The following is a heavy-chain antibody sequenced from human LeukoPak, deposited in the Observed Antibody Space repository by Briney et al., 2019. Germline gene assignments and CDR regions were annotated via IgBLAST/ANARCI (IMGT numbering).Heavy chain of an antibody. J-gene: IGHJ4*02. CDR1: GYSFTGYY. V-gene: IGHV1-2*02. CDR3: ARGGGRSWYFDY. Sequence: ASVQVSCKTSGYSFTGYYIHWVRQAPGQGLEWMGWINPSTGDTNYAQKFQGRVAMTRDTSITTAYMEMTRLTCDGTAVYYCARGGGRSWYFDYGGQGTLVTVSS. CDR2: INPSTGDT. D-gene: IGHD6-13*01.